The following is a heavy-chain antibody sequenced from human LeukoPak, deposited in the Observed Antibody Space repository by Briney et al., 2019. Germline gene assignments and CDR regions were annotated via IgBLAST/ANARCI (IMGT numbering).Heavy chain of an antibody. V-gene: IGHV1-2*02. CDR1: GYTFTGYY. D-gene: IGHD3-22*01. CDR2: INPNSGGT. CDR3: ASLYYYDSSGYPTQFDY. J-gene: IGHJ4*02. Sequence: ASVKVSCKASGYTFTGYYMHWVRQAPGQGLEWMGWINPNSGGTNYAQKFQGRVTMTRDASISTAYMELSRQRSDDTAVYYCASLYYYDSSGYPTQFDYWGQGTLVTVSS.